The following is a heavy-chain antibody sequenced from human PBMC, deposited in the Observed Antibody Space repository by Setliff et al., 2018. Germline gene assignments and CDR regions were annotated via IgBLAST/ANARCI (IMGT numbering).Heavy chain of an antibody. J-gene: IGHJ4*02. Sequence: PSETLSLTCAVSGDSISSGNWWSWVRQPPEKGLEWIGEINHSGNTNYNPSLKSRVTISVDKSTNQFSLKLNSVTAADTAVYYCARGLRGRGYFDYWGQGTLVTVSS. CDR1: GDSISSGNW. CDR3: ARGLRGRGYFDY. CDR2: INHSGNT. V-gene: IGHV4-4*02. D-gene: IGHD4-17*01.